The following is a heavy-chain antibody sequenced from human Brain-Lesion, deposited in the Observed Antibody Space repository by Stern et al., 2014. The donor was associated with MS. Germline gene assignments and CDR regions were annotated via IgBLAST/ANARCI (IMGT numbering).Heavy chain of an antibody. CDR2: TTPNTGGT. J-gene: IGHJ6*02. V-gene: IGHV1-2*02. D-gene: IGHD3-3*01. Sequence: QVQLVQSGAEVKKPGASVKVSCKTSGYIFTGYYIHWVRQAPGQGLWRMAWTTPNTGGTTYAQKFQGRVTMSRDTSISTAYVELSSLTSDDTAVYYCARDQRGITIFGVVTDYYYLGMDVWGQGTTVTVSS. CDR3: ARDQRGITIFGVVTDYYYLGMDV. CDR1: GYIFTGYY.